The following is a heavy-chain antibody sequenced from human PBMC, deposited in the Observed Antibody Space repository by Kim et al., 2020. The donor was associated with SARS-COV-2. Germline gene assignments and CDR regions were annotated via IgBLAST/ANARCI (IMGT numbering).Heavy chain of an antibody. V-gene: IGHV3-74*01. J-gene: IGHJ6*02. D-gene: IGHD2-2*01. CDR1: GFTFSSYW. CDR2: INSDGSST. CDR3: ARHPVGYCSSTSCPNPNLYGMDV. Sequence: GGSLRLSCAASGFTFSSYWMHWVRQAPGKGLVWVSRINSDGSSTSYADSVKGRFTISRDNAKNTLYLQMNSLRAEDTAVYYCARHPVGYCSSTSCPNPNLYGMDVWGQGTTVTVSS.